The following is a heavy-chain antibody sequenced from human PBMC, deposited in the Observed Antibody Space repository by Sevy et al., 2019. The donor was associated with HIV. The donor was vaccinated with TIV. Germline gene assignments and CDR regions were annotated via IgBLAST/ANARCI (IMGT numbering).Heavy chain of an antibody. D-gene: IGHD6-6*01. CDR3: ARRSIAALISYGMDV. J-gene: IGHJ6*02. V-gene: IGHV4-34*01. Sequence: SETLSLTCAVYGGSFSGYYWNWIRQPPGKGLEWIGEINHSGSTNYNPSLKSRVTISVDTSKNQFSLKLSSVTAADTTVYYCARRSIAALISYGMDVWGQGTTVTVSS. CDR2: INHSGST. CDR1: GGSFSGYY.